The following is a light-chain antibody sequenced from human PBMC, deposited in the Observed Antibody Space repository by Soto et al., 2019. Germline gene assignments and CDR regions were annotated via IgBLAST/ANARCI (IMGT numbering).Light chain of an antibody. CDR3: QQRNSWPPTFT. V-gene: IGKV3-11*01. Sequence: EIVLTQSPAALSLSPGERATLSCRASQSVSSIYLAWYQQKPGQAPRLLIYDTSIRATGIPARFSGSGSGTDFTLTISSLEPEDFAVYYCQQRNSWPPTFTFGQGTRLEIK. CDR1: QSVSSIY. CDR2: DTS. J-gene: IGKJ5*01.